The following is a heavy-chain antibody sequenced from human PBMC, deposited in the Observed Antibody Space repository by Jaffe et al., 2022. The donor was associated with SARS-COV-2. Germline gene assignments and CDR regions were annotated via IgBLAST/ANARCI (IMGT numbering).Heavy chain of an antibody. J-gene: IGHJ4*02. CDR1: GFSLSTSGVG. Sequence: QITLKESGPTLVKPTQTLTLTCTFSGFSLSTSGVGVGWIRQPPGKALEWLALIYWDDDKRYSPSLKSRLTITKDTSKNQVVLTMTNMDPVDTATYYCAHSLEDIVVVVAARPGYFDYWGQGTLVTVSS. V-gene: IGHV2-5*02. D-gene: IGHD2-15*01. CDR2: IYWDDDK. CDR3: AHSLEDIVVVVAARPGYFDY.